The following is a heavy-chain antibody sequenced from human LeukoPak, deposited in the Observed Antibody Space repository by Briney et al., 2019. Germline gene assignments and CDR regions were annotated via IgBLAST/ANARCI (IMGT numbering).Heavy chain of an antibody. V-gene: IGHV1-69*05. J-gene: IGHJ4*02. CDR3: ARSYSSSWYYFDY. CDR1: GYTFSSYA. D-gene: IGHD6-13*01. Sequence: SVKLSCKASGYTFSSYAISWERQSPGQGLEWRGRIIPIFGTANYAQKFQGRVTITTDESTSPAYMELSSLRSEDTAVYYCARSYSSSWYYFDYWGQGTLVTVSS. CDR2: IIPIFGTA.